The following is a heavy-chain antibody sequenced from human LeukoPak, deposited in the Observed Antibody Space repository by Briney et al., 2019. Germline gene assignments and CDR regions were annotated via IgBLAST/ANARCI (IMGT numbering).Heavy chain of an antibody. CDR3: ARLRRLGEFLDY. V-gene: IGHV3-21*01. CDR2: ISSSSSYI. J-gene: IGHJ4*02. Sequence: GGSLRLSCAASGFTFSSYSRNWVRQAPGKGLEGVSSISSSSSYIYYADAVNGRFTISRDNAKNSLYLQMNSLRAEDTAVYYCARLRRLGEFLDYWGQGTLVTASS. CDR1: GFTFSSYS. D-gene: IGHD3-16*01.